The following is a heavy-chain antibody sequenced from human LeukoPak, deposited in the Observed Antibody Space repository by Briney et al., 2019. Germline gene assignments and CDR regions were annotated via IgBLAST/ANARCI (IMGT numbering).Heavy chain of an antibody. CDR1: GFTFSSSA. CDR3: AKDGYYYYYMDV. CDR2: ISGSGGST. J-gene: IGHJ6*03. V-gene: IGHV3-23*01. Sequence: GGSLRLSCAASGFTFSSSAMSWVRQAPGKGLEWVSGISGSGGSTYYADSVKGRFTISRDNSKNTLYLQMNSLRAEDTAVYYCAKDGYYYYYMDVWGKGTTVTISS.